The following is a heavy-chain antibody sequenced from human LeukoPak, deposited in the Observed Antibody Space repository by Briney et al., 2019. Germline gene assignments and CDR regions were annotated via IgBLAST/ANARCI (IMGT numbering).Heavy chain of an antibody. CDR3: AKDKGWKRVPYHFDY. D-gene: IGHD1-1*01. V-gene: IGHV3-30*18. CDR1: GFTFTSYG. Sequence: GRSLRLSCAASGFTFTSYGIHWVRQAPGKGLEWVAVISYDGSNQYYADSVKGRFTISRDNSKNTLYLQMNSLRDEDTAVYYCAKDKGWKRVPYHFDYWGQGTLVTVSS. CDR2: ISYDGSNQ. J-gene: IGHJ4*02.